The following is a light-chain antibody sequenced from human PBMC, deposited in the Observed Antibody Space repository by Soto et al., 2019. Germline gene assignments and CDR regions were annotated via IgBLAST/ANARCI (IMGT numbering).Light chain of an antibody. CDR2: GAS. CDR1: QSVGSSY. J-gene: IGKJ4*01. V-gene: IGKV3-20*01. Sequence: EIVLTQSPGTLSLSPGERATLSCRASQSVGSSYLAWYQQKPGQAPGLLIYGASSRATGIPDRFSGSGSGTDFTLTISRLEPEDFAVYYCQQYGSSLLTFGGGTKVEIK. CDR3: QQYGSSLLT.